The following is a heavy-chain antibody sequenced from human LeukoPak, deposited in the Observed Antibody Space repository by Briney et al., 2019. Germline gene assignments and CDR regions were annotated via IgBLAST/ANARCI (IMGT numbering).Heavy chain of an antibody. CDR2: IYHSGST. CDR1: GGSFSGYY. Sequence: SETLSPTCAVYGGSFSGYYWGWIRQPPGKGLEWIGEIYHSGSTNYNPSLKSRVTISVDKSKNQFSLKLSSVTAADTAVYYCARVYDSSGFDYWGQGTLVTVSS. D-gene: IGHD3-22*01. J-gene: IGHJ4*02. V-gene: IGHV4-34*01. CDR3: ARVYDSSGFDY.